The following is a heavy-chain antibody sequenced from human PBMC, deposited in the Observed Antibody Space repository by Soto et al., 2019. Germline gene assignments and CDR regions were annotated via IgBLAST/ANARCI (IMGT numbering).Heavy chain of an antibody. J-gene: IGHJ6*02. CDR2: IYYSGST. CDR1: GGSISSGDYY. CDR3: ASSNIEAAPYGMDV. D-gene: IGHD6-13*01. Sequence: SETLSLTCTVSGGSISSGDYYWSWIRQPPGKGLEWIGYIYYSGSTYYNPSLKSRVTISVDTSKNQFSLKLSSLRSEDTAVYYCASSNIEAAPYGMDVWGQGTTVTVSS. V-gene: IGHV4-30-4*02.